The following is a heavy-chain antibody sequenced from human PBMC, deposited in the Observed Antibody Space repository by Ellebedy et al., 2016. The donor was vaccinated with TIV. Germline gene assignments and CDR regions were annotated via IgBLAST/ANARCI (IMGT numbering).Heavy chain of an antibody. J-gene: IGHJ5*02. CDR1: GFTVSSNY. CDR2: IYSGGST. CDR3: AKGMWSWFDP. D-gene: IGHD2-21*01. Sequence: GESLKISCAASGFTVSSNYMSWVRQAPGKGLEWVSVIYSGGSTYYADSVKGRFTISRDNSKNTLYLQMNSLRAEDTAVYYCAKGMWSWFDPWGQGTLVTVSS. V-gene: IGHV3-53*01.